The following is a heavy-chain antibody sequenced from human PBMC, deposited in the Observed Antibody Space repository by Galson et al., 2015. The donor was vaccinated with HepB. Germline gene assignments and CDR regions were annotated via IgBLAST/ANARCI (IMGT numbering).Heavy chain of an antibody. V-gene: IGHV1-18*01. CDR3: ARVRRGGVSGWDFDS. CDR1: GYSFINHH. Sequence: SVKVSCKASGYSFINHHVTWVRQAPGQGLEWVGWISVSDDYTNAALKFQDRVTMTADTSTTTVYMHLRGLRSDDTAIYFCARVRRGGVSGWDFDSWGQGTLVTVSS. J-gene: IGHJ4*02. CDR2: ISVSDDYT. D-gene: IGHD6-19*01.